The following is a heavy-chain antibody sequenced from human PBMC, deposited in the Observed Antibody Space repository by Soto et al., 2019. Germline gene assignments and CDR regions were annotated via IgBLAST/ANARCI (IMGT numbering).Heavy chain of an antibody. CDR1: GGSFSGYY. CDR3: ARGFLVRRVIIGKFDY. Sequence: PSETLSLTCEVHGGSFSGYYWTWIRQTPGKGLEWIGEINHRGSANYNPSLKSRVTMSVDTSKNQFSLNLRSVTAADTALYYCARGFLVRRVIIGKFDYWRHGIQVTVSS. J-gene: IGHJ4*01. CDR2: INHRGSA. V-gene: IGHV4-34*01. D-gene: IGHD3-10*01.